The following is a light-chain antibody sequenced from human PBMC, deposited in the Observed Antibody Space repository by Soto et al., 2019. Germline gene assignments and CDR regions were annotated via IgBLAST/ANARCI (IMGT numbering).Light chain of an antibody. CDR1: QGISTY. Sequence: DIQMTQSPSSLSASVGDRVTITCRASQGISTYLGWYQQKPGKVPKSLIYSASSLQSGVPPRFSASGSGTEFTLTISDMQPDDFATYYCRQYYRYPWMFGQGTKVDIK. V-gene: IGKV1-16*01. CDR2: SAS. J-gene: IGKJ1*01. CDR3: RQYYRYPWM.